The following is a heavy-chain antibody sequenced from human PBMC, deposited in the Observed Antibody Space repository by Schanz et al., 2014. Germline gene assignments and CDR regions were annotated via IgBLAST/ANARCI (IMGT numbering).Heavy chain of an antibody. Sequence: QVQLGQSGAEAKKPGASVKVSCEASGYTFTSYYIHWFRQAPGQVLEWMVLINPSVGNTNYAQKFRGRVTMSRDSSTITVYMDLSSLSSDDTPVYFCARGPSTCAFDVSRHGTIVAVS. CDR1: GYTFTSYY. CDR2: INPSVGNT. CDR3: ARGPSTCAFDV. J-gene: IGHJ3*01. V-gene: IGHV1-46*03.